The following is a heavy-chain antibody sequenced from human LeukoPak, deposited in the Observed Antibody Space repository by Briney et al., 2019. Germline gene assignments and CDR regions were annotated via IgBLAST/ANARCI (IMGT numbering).Heavy chain of an antibody. CDR3: AKDQRWESPHYLDS. CDR1: GGSIRSSYYY. D-gene: IGHD1-26*01. V-gene: IGHV3-23*01. J-gene: IGHJ4*02. Sequence: PSETLSLTCTVSGGSIRSSYYYWGWIRQPPGKGLEWVSGISASGGSTYYADSVRGRFTISRDNSKNTLYVQMNSLRDEDTAVYYCAKDQRWESPHYLDSWGQGTLVTVSS. CDR2: ISASGGST.